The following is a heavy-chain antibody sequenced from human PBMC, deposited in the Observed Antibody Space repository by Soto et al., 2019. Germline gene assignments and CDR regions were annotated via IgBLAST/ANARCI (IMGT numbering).Heavy chain of an antibody. CDR1: GGSISSYY. J-gene: IGHJ6*02. CDR3: AGQLARNYYYGMDV. Sequence: SETLSLTCTVSGGSISSYYWSWIRQPPGKGLEWIGYIYYSGSTNYNPSLKSRVTISVDTSKNQFSLKLSSVTAADTAVYHCAGQLARNYYYGMDVWGQGTTVTVSS. V-gene: IGHV4-59*01. D-gene: IGHD6-6*01. CDR2: IYYSGST.